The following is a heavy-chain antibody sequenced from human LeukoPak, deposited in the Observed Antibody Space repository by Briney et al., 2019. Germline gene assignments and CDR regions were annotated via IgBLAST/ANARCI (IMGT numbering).Heavy chain of an antibody. CDR1: GGSISSYY. D-gene: IGHD4-17*01. V-gene: IGHV4-59*01. Sequence: SETLSLTCTVSGGSISSYYWSWIRQPPGKGLEWIGYIYYSGSTNYNPSLKSRVTISVDTSKNQFSLELSSVTAADTAVYYCARDSGNGDYVNFDYWGQGTLVTVSS. CDR3: ARDSGNGDYVNFDY. J-gene: IGHJ4*02. CDR2: IYYSGST.